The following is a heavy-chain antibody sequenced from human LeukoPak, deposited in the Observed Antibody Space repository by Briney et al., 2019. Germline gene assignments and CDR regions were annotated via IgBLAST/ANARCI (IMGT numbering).Heavy chain of an antibody. Sequence: ASVKVSCKASGYTFTGYYIHWVRQAPGQGLEWMGWINPDSGGTNYAQKFQGRVTMIRDTSFSTAYMELSRLTCDDTAVYYCARDQGSSGWSDFDYWGQGTLVTVSS. CDR1: GYTFTGYY. V-gene: IGHV1-2*02. J-gene: IGHJ4*02. CDR2: INPDSGGT. D-gene: IGHD6-19*01. CDR3: ARDQGSSGWSDFDY.